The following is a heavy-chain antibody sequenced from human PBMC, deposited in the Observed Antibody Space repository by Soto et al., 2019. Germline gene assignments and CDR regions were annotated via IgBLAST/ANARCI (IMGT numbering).Heavy chain of an antibody. CDR1: GFTFSSYW. J-gene: IGHJ5*02. CDR3: VRGASGAFSLDP. V-gene: IGHV3-74*01. Sequence: WGSLRLSCAASGFTFSSYWIHWVRQAPGEGLVWVSRINGDGLTTNYADSVKGRFAISRDNRKNTLYLQMNSLGAEDTAVYYCVRGASGAFSLDPWAQETLVTVSS. D-gene: IGHD3-10*01. CDR2: INGDGLTT.